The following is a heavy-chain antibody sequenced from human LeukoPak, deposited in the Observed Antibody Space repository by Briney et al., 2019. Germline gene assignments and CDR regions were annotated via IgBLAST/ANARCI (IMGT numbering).Heavy chain of an antibody. V-gene: IGHV1-69*01. CDR1: GGTFSSYA. D-gene: IGHD3/OR15-3a*01. J-gene: IGHJ2*01. CDR2: VIPIFGTA. CDR3: ASRILISNIGFLDWWYFDL. Sequence: SVKVSCKASGGTFSSYAISWVRQAPGQGLEWMGGVIPIFGTADYAQKFQGRVTITADESTSTAYMELSSLRSEDTAVYYCASRILISNIGFLDWWYFDLWGRGTLVTVSS.